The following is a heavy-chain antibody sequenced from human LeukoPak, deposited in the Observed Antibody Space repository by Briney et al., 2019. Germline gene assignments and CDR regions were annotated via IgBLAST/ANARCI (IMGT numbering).Heavy chain of an antibody. CDR2: INPSGGST. J-gene: IGHJ3*02. D-gene: IGHD3-22*01. V-gene: IGHV1-46*01. CDR3: ARYYYDSSGSRPAFDI. CDR1: GYTFTSYG. Sequence: ASVKVSCKASGYTFTSYGISWVRQAPGQGLEWMGIINPSGGSTSYAQKFQGRVTMTRDMSTSTVYMELSSLRSEDTAVYYCARYYYDSSGSRPAFDIWGQGTMVTVSS.